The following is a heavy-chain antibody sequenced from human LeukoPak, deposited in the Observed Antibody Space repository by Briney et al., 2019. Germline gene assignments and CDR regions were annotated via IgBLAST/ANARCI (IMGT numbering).Heavy chain of an antibody. CDR2: IYSGGNT. J-gene: IGHJ4*02. CDR3: ARRAGEYSHPYDY. D-gene: IGHD2/OR15-2a*01. Sequence: GGSLRLSCTVSGFTVSINSLSWVRQAPGKGLEWVSFIYSGGNTHYSDSVKGRFTISRDNSKNTLYLQMNSLRAEDTAVYYCARRAGEYSHPYDYWGQGTLVTVSS. CDR1: GFTVSINS. V-gene: IGHV3-53*01.